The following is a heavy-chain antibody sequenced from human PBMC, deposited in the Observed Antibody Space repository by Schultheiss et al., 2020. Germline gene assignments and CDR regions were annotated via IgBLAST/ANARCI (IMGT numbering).Heavy chain of an antibody. CDR2: IIPIFGTA. CDR1: GGTFSSYA. J-gene: IGHJ4*02. Sequence: SVKVSCKASGGTFSSYAISWVRQAPGQGLEWMGGIIPIFGTANYAQKFQGRVTITADESTSTAYMELSSLRSEDTAVYYCARIAAAGTYFDYWGQGTLVTVSS. CDR3: ARIAAAGTYFDY. V-gene: IGHV1-69*13. D-gene: IGHD6-13*01.